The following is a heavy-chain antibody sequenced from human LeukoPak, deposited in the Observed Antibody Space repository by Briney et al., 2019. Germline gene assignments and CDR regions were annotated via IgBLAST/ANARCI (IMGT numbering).Heavy chain of an antibody. Sequence: SVKVSRKASGGTFSSYAISWVRQAPGQGLEWMGRIIPIFGTANYAQKFQGRVTITTDESTSTAYMELSSLRSEDTAVYYCARGRDGYNYYFDYWGQGTLVTVSS. D-gene: IGHD5-24*01. CDR2: IIPIFGTA. V-gene: IGHV1-69*05. J-gene: IGHJ4*02. CDR1: GGTFSSYA. CDR3: ARGRDGYNYYFDY.